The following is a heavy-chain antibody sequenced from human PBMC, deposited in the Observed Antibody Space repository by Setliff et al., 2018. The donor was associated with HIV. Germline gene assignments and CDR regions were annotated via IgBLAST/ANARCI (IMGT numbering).Heavy chain of an antibody. CDR3: ARDRSSGYYYPDAFDI. V-gene: IGHV3-7*03. CDR1: GFSVSTYW. J-gene: IGHJ3*02. Sequence: GGSLRLSCAASGFSVSTYWMNWVRQAPGKGLEWVANIEKDGSEKYYADSVKGRFTISRDNSKNTLYLQMNSLRAEDTAMYYCARDRSSGYYYPDAFDIWGQGTMVTVSS. D-gene: IGHD3-22*01. CDR2: IEKDGSEK.